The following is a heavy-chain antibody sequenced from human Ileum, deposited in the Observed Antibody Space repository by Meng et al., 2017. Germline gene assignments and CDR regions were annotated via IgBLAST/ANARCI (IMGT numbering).Heavy chain of an antibody. CDR3: ARGGGRYGPDLDY. J-gene: IGHJ4*02. V-gene: IGHV4-34*01. CDR2: INHSGST. CDR1: GGSFSGYL. D-gene: IGHD3-16*01. Sequence: QVQLPQWGGELLKSSDTLSLSCVVYGGSFSGYLWSCLRPPPGEGLEEIGEINHSGSTTYTPSLKSRVTISVDTSKNQFSLTLSSVTAADTAVYYCARGGGRYGPDLDYWGQGTLVPVSS.